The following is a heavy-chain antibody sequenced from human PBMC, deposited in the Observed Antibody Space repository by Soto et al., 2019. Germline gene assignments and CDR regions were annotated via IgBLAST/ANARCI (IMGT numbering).Heavy chain of an antibody. CDR2: INHSGSA. CDR3: EGRWNYYHGMDV. Sequence: SETLSLTCAVYGGSFSGYYWNWIRQTPGKGLEWIGEINHSGSANCNPSLKTRVTISVDTSKNQFSLDLSSVTAADTAVYYCEGRWNYYHGMDVWGQGTTVTVSS. D-gene: IGHD3-10*01. CDR1: GGSFSGYY. V-gene: IGHV4-34*01. J-gene: IGHJ6*02.